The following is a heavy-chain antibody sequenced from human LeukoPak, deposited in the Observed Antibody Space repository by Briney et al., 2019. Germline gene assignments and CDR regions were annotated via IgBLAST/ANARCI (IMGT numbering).Heavy chain of an antibody. CDR3: ARDRGAGTFDY. V-gene: IGHV4-34*01. CDR2: IYHSGST. D-gene: IGHD3-10*01. Sequence: SETLSLTCAVYGGSFSGYYWSWIRQPPGKGLEWIGSIYHSGSTYYNPSLKSRVTISVDTSKNQFSLKLSSVTAADTAVYYCARDRGAGTFDYWGQGTLVTVSS. J-gene: IGHJ4*02. CDR1: GGSFSGYY.